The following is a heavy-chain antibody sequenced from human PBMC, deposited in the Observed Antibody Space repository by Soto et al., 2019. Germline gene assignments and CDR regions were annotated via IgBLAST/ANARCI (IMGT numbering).Heavy chain of an antibody. CDR1: GGSISSYY. CDR3: ARDRSYSTSRYDAFDI. J-gene: IGHJ3*02. V-gene: IGHV4-59*01. CDR2: IFYSGKT. D-gene: IGHD6-6*01. Sequence: QVQLQESGPGLVKPSETLSLTCTVSGGSISSYYWSWIRQPPGRGLEWIGYIFYSGKTDYNPSLKSRVTISLDTSKNQFSLRLSSVTAADTAVYYCARDRSYSTSRYDAFDIWGQGTMVTVSS.